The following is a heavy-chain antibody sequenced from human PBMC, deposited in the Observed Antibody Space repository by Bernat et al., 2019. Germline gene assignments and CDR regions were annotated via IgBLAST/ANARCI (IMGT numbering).Heavy chain of an antibody. V-gene: IGHV3-74*01. CDR1: GFTFSSYW. CDR3: ARDRAVVPAAIPQDYYYGMDV. J-gene: IGHJ6*02. Sequence: EVQLVESGGGLVQPGGSLRLSCAASGFTFSSYWMHWVRQAPGKGLVWVSRINSDGSSTSYADSVKGRFTISRDNAKNTLYLQMNSLRAEDTAVYYWARDRAVVPAAIPQDYYYGMDVWGQGTTVTVSS. CDR2: INSDGSST. D-gene: IGHD2-2*01.